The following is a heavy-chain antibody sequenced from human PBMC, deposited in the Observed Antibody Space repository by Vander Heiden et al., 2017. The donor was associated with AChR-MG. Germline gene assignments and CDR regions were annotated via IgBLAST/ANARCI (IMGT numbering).Heavy chain of an antibody. CDR1: GFTFSSYA. CDR2: IRGSGGST. V-gene: IGHV3-23*01. D-gene: IGHD2-15*01. Sequence: EVQLLESGGGFVQPGGSLRLSCAASGFTFSSYALSWVRQAPGKGLEWVSAIRGSGGSTYYADSVKGRFTISRDNSKNTLYLQMSSLRVEDTAVYYCAKDLGYCAGGSCYSVPRGAFDIWGQGTMVTISS. J-gene: IGHJ3*02. CDR3: AKDLGYCAGGSCYSVPRGAFDI.